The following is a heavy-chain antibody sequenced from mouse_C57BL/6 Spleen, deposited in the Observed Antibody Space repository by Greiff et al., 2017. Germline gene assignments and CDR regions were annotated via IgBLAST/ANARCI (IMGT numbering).Heavy chain of an antibody. CDR2: ISYDGSN. CDR1: GYSITSGYY. J-gene: IGHJ2*01. D-gene: IGHD2-3*01. Sequence: EVKLMESGPGLVKPSQSLSLTCSVTGYSITSGYYWNWIRQFPGNKLEWMGYISYDGSNNYNPSLKNRISITRDTSKNQFFLKLNSVTTEDTATYYCARGGLLCHFGYWGQGTTLTVSS. CDR3: ARGGLLCHFGY. V-gene: IGHV3-6*01.